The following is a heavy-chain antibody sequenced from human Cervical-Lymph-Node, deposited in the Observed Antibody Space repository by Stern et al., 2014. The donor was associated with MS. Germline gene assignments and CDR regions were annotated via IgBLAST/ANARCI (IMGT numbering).Heavy chain of an antibody. J-gene: IGHJ6*02. D-gene: IGHD2-2*01. CDR3: VRNIVVGRGSYGDSYYATDV. V-gene: IGHV4-39*02. CDR1: GASISSSTYY. Sequence: QLQLQESGPGLVKPSETLSLTCTVSGASISSSTYYWGWIRQPPGKGLEXIGSLDYTGITYYKASLRSRVSISVDTSKSHFSLRLPSVTAADTAVYYCVRNIVVGRGSYGDSYYATDVWGHGTTVTVSS. CDR2: LDYTGIT.